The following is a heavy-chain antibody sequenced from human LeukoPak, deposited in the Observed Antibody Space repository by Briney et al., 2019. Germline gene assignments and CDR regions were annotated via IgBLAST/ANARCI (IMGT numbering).Heavy chain of an antibody. D-gene: IGHD7-27*01. CDR3: ARIITGDLDY. CDR1: GFTFSRYA. V-gene: IGHV3-23*01. J-gene: IGHJ4*02. Sequence: PGGSLRLSCAASGFTFSRYAMSWVRQAPGKGLEWVSAISGSGGSTDYADSVKGRFTISRDNSKNTVYLQMNSLRAEDTAMYFCARIITGDLDYWGQGTLVTVSS. CDR2: ISGSGGST.